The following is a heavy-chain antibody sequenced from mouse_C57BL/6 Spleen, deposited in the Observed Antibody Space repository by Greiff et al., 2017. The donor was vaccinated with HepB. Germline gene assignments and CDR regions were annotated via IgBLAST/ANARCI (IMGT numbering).Heavy chain of an antibody. D-gene: IGHD1-1*01. Sequence: EVMLVESGGGLVQPGGSLKLSCAASGFTFSDYYMYWVRQTPEKRLEWVAYISNGGGSNYYPDTVKGRFTISRDNAKNTLYLKMSRLKSEDTAIYYCARGYASRPFDYWGQGTTLTVSS. CDR3: ARGYASRPFDY. CDR2: ISNGGGSN. J-gene: IGHJ2*01. V-gene: IGHV5-12*01. CDR1: GFTFSDYY.